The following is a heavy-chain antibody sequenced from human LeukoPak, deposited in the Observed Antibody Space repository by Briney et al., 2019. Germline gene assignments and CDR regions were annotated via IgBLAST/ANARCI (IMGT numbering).Heavy chain of an antibody. D-gene: IGHD6-13*01. CDR3: AKTRPLDSSSWSHGDY. J-gene: IGHJ4*02. CDR1: GFTFSTYA. V-gene: IGHV3-23*01. CDR2: ISGSGGGT. Sequence: GGSLRLSCAASGFTFSTYAMSWVRQAPGKGLEWVSAISGSGGGTNYADSVKGRVTVSRDNSKSTLYLQMNSLRAEDTAVYYCAKTRPLDSSSWSHGDYWGQGTLVTVSS.